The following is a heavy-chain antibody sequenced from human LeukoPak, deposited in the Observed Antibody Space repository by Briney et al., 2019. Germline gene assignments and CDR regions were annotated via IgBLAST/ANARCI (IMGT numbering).Heavy chain of an antibody. V-gene: IGHV3-7*04. D-gene: IGHD6-13*01. CDR2: IKQDGDEE. J-gene: IGHJ4*02. CDR1: GFTFSSYW. CDR3: ARGRPTPGTDY. Sequence: GGSLRLSCAASGFTFSSYWMNWVRQAPREGLEWVATIKQDGDEEYYGASVKGRFTISRDNANKSLYLQMSSLRVEDTAVYYCARGRPTPGTDYWGQGTLVTVSS.